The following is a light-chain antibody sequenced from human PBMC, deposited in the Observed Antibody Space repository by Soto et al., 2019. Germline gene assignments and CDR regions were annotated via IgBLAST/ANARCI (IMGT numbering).Light chain of an antibody. CDR3: SSYTTSTPLGV. V-gene: IGLV2-14*01. CDR2: DVS. Sequence: QSVLTQPASVSGSPGQSITISCTGTSSDVGTYNHVSWYQQHPGKAPKLMIYDVSNRPSGVSNRFSGSKSGNTASLNISGLQAEDEDDYYCSSYTTSTPLGVFGTGTKVTVL. CDR1: SSDVGTYNH. J-gene: IGLJ1*01.